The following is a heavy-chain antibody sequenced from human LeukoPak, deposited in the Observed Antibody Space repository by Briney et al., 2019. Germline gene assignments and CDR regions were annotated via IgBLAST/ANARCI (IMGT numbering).Heavy chain of an antibody. Sequence: PGGSLRLSCAAPGFTFSSYAMSWVRQAPGKGLEWVSAISGSGGSTYYADSVKGRFTISRDNSKNTLYLQMNSLRAEDTAVYYCAKDIVVVVAATPLDYWGQGTLVTVSS. D-gene: IGHD2-15*01. CDR3: AKDIVVVVAATPLDY. CDR2: ISGSGGST. CDR1: GFTFSSYA. V-gene: IGHV3-23*01. J-gene: IGHJ4*02.